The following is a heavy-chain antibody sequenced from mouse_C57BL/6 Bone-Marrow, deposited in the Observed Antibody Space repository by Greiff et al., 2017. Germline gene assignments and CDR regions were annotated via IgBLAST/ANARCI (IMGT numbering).Heavy chain of an antibody. J-gene: IGHJ1*03. V-gene: IGHV14-4*01. CDR3: RGYSNYEDWYFDV. D-gene: IGHD2-5*01. Sequence: EVQLQESGAELVRPGASVKLSCTASGFNIKDDYMHWVKQRPEQGLEWIGWIDPENGDTEYASKFQGKATITADTSSNTAYLQLSSLTSEDTAVYYRRGYSNYEDWYFDVWGTGTTVTVSS. CDR1: GFNIKDDY. CDR2: IDPENGDT.